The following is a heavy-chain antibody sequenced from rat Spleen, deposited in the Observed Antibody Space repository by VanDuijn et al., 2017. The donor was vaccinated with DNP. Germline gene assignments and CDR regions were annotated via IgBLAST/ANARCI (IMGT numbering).Heavy chain of an antibody. V-gene: IGHV5-25*01. CDR2: ISTGGGNT. Sequence: EVKLVESGGGLVQPGRSLKLSCAASGFTFSNYYMAWVRQAPTKGLEWVASISTGGGNTYYRDSVKGRFTISRDNAKSTLNLQMNSLRSVDTATYYCVKDLRGGSAFDYWGQGVMVTVSS. D-gene: IGHD1-11*01. CDR3: VKDLRGGSAFDY. CDR1: GFTFSNYY. J-gene: IGHJ2*01.